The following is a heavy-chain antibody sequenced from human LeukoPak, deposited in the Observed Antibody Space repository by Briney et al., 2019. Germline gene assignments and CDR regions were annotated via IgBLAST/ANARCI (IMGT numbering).Heavy chain of an antibody. CDR2: IREDGTEK. CDR3: AELGITMIGGV. V-gene: IGHV3-7*01. D-gene: IGHD3-10*02. CDR1: GFTVSSNY. Sequence: PGGSLRLSCAASGFTVSSNYMSWVRQAPGKGLEWVANIREDGTEKNYVDSVKGRSTISRDNAKNSLYLQMNSLRAEDTAVYYCAELGITMIGGVWGKGTTVTISS. J-gene: IGHJ6*04.